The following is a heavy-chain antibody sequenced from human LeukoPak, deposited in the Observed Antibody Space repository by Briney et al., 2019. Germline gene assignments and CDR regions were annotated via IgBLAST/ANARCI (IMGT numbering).Heavy chain of an antibody. D-gene: IGHD6-19*01. CDR3: ARDQGIAVAGPSGGY. V-gene: IGHV3-23*01. J-gene: IGHJ4*02. CDR2: ISGSGGST. Sequence: GGSLRLSCAASGFTFSSYAMSWVRQAPGKGLEWVSAISGSGGSTYYADSVKGRFTISRDNSKNTLYLQMNSLRAEDTAVYYCARDQGIAVAGPSGGYWGQGTLVTVSS. CDR1: GFTFSSYA.